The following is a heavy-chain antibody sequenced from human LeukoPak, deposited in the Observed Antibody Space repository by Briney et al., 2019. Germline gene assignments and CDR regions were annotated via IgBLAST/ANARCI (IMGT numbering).Heavy chain of an antibody. J-gene: IGHJ3*02. CDR3: AKSFLLEAAFDI. CDR2: ISWNSGSV. D-gene: IGHD3-16*02. V-gene: IGHV3-9*01. Sequence: GGSLRLSCAASGFTFDDYAMHWVRQAPGKGLEWVSGISWNSGSVGYADSVKGRFTISRDNAKNSLYLQMNGLRAEDTALYYCAKSFLLEAAFDIWGQGTMVTVSS. CDR1: GFTFDDYA.